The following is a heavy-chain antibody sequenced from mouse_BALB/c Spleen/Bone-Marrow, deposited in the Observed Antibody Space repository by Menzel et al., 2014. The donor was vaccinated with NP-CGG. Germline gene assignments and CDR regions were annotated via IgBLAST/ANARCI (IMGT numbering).Heavy chain of an antibody. J-gene: IGHJ2*01. Sequence: EVKLVESGGGLVKPGGSLKLSCAASGFTFSDYAVSWVRQSPEKRLEWVATITSGGGSTYYPDSVKGRFTISRDNAKNTLYLQMSSLRSEDTAMYYCARQENWALDYWGQGTILTVSS. D-gene: IGHD4-1*01. CDR2: ITSGGGST. CDR3: ARQENWALDY. V-gene: IGHV5-9-3*01. CDR1: GFTFSDYA.